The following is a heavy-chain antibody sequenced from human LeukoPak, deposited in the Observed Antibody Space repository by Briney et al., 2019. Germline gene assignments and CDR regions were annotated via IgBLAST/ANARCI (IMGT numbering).Heavy chain of an antibody. D-gene: IGHD4-11*01. CDR1: GFTFSTFA. J-gene: IGHJ4*02. V-gene: IGHV3-64*01. CDR3: ARWGYYSNYDY. Sequence: PGRSLRLSCAASGFTFSTFAVHWVRQAPGKQLEYVSAICSNGGCTYYANSVKGRFTISRDNSKNTLYLQMGSLRAEDTAVYYCARWGYYSNYDYWGQGTLVTVSS. CDR2: ICSNGGCT.